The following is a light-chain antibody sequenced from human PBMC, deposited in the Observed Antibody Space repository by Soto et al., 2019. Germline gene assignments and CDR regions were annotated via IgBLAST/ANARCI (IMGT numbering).Light chain of an antibody. CDR2: GAS. Sequence: EIELTQSPGTLSLFPGERATLSCRASQSVSSSHLAWYQQKPGQAPRLLISGASRRATGIPARFSGSGSGTDFTLTISRLEPEDFAVYYCHQYGSRGTFGQGTKVEIK. CDR3: HQYGSRGT. J-gene: IGKJ1*01. CDR1: QSVSSSH. V-gene: IGKV3-20*01.